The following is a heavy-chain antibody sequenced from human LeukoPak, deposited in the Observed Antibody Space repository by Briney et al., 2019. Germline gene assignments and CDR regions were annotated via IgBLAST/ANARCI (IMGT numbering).Heavy chain of an antibody. D-gene: IGHD3-9*01. CDR3: ARNDILTGYYNNWFDP. CDR1: GGSIRSYY. Sequence: SETLSLTCAVSGGSIRSYYWSWVRQAPGKGLEWIGYIGYSGSTNQNPSLKSRVTMSVDTSKNQFSLNLNSVTAADTAVYYCARNDILTGYYNNWFDPWGQGTLVTVSA. J-gene: IGHJ5*02. CDR2: IGYSGST. V-gene: IGHV4-59*01.